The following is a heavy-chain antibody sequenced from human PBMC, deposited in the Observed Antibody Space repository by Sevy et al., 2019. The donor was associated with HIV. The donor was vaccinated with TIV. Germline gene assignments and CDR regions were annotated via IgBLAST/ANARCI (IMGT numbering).Heavy chain of an antibody. CDR3: ARDYYGSGSYYEFVY. J-gene: IGHJ4*02. CDR2: IYDGGST. D-gene: IGHD3-10*01. Sequence: SETLSLTCTVSGFSISSDYYWSWIRQPSGKGLEWIGSIYDGGSTYYNPSLKSRVTISIDTSKNQFSLKLSSVTAADTAVYYCARDYYGSGSYYEFVYWGQGTLVTVSS. CDR1: GFSISSDYY. V-gene: IGHV4-38-2*02.